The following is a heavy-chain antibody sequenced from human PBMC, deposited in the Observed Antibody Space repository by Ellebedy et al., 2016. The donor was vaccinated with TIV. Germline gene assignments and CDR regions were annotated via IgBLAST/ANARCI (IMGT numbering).Heavy chain of an antibody. CDR2: ISSDGSNK. J-gene: IGHJ4*02. Sequence: GGSLRLSXVVSGFTFRSHGIYWVRQAPGKGLEWVAVISSDGSNKYYADSAKGRFTISRDNSKNTLYLQMNSLRTDDMAVYYCARGGSSGSSDYWGQGTLVTVSS. V-gene: IGHV3-30*03. CDR1: GFTFRSHG. CDR3: ARGGSSGSSDY. D-gene: IGHD3-10*01.